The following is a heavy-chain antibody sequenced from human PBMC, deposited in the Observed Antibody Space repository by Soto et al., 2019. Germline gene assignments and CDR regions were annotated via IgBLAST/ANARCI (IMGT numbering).Heavy chain of an antibody. Sequence: SETLSLTCTVSGVSVSSGDHYRSWLRQPPGKGLESIVYIQYGASTYYNPSLTSRTTISVDTSKNQFSLMLRSVTAADTAVYYCARGRGYGYGIDYWGQGTLVTVSS. D-gene: IGHD5-18*01. CDR1: GVSVSSGDHY. CDR3: ARGRGYGYGIDY. CDR2: IQYGAST. V-gene: IGHV4-30-4*01. J-gene: IGHJ4*02.